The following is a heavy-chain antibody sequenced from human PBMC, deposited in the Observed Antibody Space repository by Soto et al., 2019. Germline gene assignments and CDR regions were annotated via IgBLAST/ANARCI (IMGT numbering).Heavy chain of an antibody. J-gene: IGHJ2*01. D-gene: IGHD3-9*01. V-gene: IGHV4-34*01. Sequence: QVQLQQWGAGPLRPLETLSLTCGVSGGSFSGYYWAWIRQSPGKGLEWIGEINDRGSINYNPSLKSRVSISVDTSKNHYSLNLRSXTXXXXXXYXXARESHDILTGPPWVWYFDLWGRGT. CDR3: ARESHDILTGPPWVWYFDL. CDR1: GGSFSGYY. CDR2: INDRGSI.